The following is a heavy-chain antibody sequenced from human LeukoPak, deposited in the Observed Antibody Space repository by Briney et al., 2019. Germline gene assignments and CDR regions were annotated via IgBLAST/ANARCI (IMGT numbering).Heavy chain of an antibody. D-gene: IGHD2-2*01. J-gene: IGHJ4*02. CDR1: GGSMRNYY. Sequence: SETLSLTCAVSGGSMRNYYWSWIRQPPGKGLEWIGYTYDSGSSSYNPSLRSRVSISIDTSKNQFSLNMSSVTAADTAVYYCARGWASSWYYFDFWGQGTLVTVSS. CDR2: TYDSGSS. CDR3: ARGWASSWYYFDF. V-gene: IGHV4-59*01.